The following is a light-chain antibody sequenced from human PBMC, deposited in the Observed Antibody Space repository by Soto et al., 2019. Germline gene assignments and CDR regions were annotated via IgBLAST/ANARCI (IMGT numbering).Light chain of an antibody. Sequence: GDRVTITCRASQGISSALAWYQQKPGKAPKLLIYDASSLESGVPSRFSGSGSGTDFTLTSSSLQPEDFATYYCQQFNSYPPITVGQWTRLEIK. J-gene: IGKJ5*01. CDR2: DAS. CDR3: QQFNSYPPIT. CDR1: QGISSA. V-gene: IGKV1-13*02.